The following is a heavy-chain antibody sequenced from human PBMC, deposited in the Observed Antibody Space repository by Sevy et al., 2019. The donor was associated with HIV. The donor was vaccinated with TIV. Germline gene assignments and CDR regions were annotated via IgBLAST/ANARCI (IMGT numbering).Heavy chain of an antibody. CDR1: GYTFTGYY. J-gene: IGHJ5*02. Sequence: ASVKVSCKASGYTFTGYYMHWVRQAPGQGLEWMGWINPNSGDTNYAQKFQGRVTMTRDTSISTAYMELSRLRSDDTAAYYCAREGGYSYGSNWFDPWGQGTLVTVSS. D-gene: IGHD5-18*01. CDR3: AREGGYSYGSNWFDP. V-gene: IGHV1-2*02. CDR2: INPNSGDT.